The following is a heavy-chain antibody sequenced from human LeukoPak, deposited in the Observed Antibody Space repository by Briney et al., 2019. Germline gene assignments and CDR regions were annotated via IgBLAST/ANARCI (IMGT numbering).Heavy chain of an antibody. CDR3: ARDAADYGDYGYYYYYGMDV. D-gene: IGHD4-17*01. CDR2: IWYDGSNK. CDR1: GFTFSSYG. V-gene: IGHV3-33*01. J-gene: IGHJ6*02. Sequence: GRSLRLSCAAPGFTFSSYGMHWVRQAPGKGLEWVAVIWYDGSNKYYADSVKGRFTISRDNSKNTLYLQMNSLRAEDTAVYYCARDAADYGDYGYYYYYGMDVWGQGTTVTVSS.